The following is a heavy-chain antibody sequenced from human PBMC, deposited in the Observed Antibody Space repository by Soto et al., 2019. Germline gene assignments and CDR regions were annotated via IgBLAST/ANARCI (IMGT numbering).Heavy chain of an antibody. J-gene: IGHJ3*02. D-gene: IGHD6-6*01. Sequence: QSTLMESGPTLVQPTQTLTLTCSFSGFSLSTSGVGVGWIRQPPGKVLEWLALIYWSGDEHYRPSLKTRLTITKDTSKNPVVLTMTNMDPVDTATYYCARGVATRPVFAFDIWGQGTMVTVSS. CDR1: GFSLSTSGVG. CDR3: ARGVATRPVFAFDI. CDR2: IYWSGDE. V-gene: IGHV2-5*01.